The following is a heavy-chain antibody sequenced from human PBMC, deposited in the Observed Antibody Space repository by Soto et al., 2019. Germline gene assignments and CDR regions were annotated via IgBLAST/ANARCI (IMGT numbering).Heavy chain of an antibody. Sequence: EVRLLESGGGLVQPGGSLRLSCAASGYTFSGCSMTWVRQAPGKGLEWVSAITGSGDRTYYADSVKGRFTISRDNSNNMVYLQMNSLRAEDSAVYYCAVAIFTAYDYWGQGTLVTASS. CDR1: GYTFSGCS. J-gene: IGHJ4*02. CDR3: AVAIFTAYDY. CDR2: ITGSGDRT. D-gene: IGHD3-9*01. V-gene: IGHV3-23*01.